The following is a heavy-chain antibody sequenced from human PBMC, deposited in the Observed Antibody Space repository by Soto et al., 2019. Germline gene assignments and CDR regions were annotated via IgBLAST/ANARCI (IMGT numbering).Heavy chain of an antibody. D-gene: IGHD6-13*01. J-gene: IGHJ4*02. V-gene: IGHV3-73*01. CDR1: GYSFSVSS. CDR3: AIEAAGFGH. Sequence: EVQLVESGGGLVQPGGSMRLSCAASGYSFSVSSMHWVRQASGKGLEWLGRIRSKASNYATTYSESVRGRFIISRDDSQDTMFLQMNSLRTEDTAMYYCAIEAAGFGHWGLGTLVTVSS. CDR2: IRSKASNYAT.